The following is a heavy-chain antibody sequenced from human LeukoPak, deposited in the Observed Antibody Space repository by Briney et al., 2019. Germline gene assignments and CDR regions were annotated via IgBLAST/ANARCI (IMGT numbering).Heavy chain of an antibody. D-gene: IGHD7-27*01. CDR3: AMGTYFYGVDV. Sequence: PGGSPRLSCAASGFTFSSYGMHWGRQAPGKGLEWVAGTSYDGINKYYADSVKGRFTISRDNSKNTLYLQMNSLRAEDTAVYYCAMGTYFYGVDVWGQGTTVTVSS. J-gene: IGHJ6*02. CDR1: GFTFSSYG. V-gene: IGHV3-30*03. CDR2: TSYDGINK.